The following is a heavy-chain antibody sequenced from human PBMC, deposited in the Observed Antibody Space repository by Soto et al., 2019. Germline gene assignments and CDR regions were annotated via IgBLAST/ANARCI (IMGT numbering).Heavy chain of an antibody. V-gene: IGHV3-49*03. CDR2: IRSKPYGWTT. CDR3: TRFVENTSGYYDY. D-gene: IGHD6-19*01. Sequence: GGSLRLSCTASGFTFGDYAMTWFRQAPGKGLEWVSFIRSKPYGWTTLYAASVKGRFTISRDDSKSIAYLQMNSLETEDTAVYYFTRFVENTSGYYDYGGQGALVT. J-gene: IGHJ4*02. CDR1: GFTFGDYA.